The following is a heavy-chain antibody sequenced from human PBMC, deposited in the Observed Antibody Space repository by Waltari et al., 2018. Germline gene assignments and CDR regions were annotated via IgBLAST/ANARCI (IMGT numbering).Heavy chain of an antibody. J-gene: IGHJ4*02. V-gene: IGHV4-39*01. CDR3: ARQSYYDESGHD. CDR1: GGSIRRSGYY. Sequence: QLELQESGPGLVKPSETLSLPCSVSGGSIRRSGYYWVWIRQRPGKGLEWIGSIYYSGTTNHNPVLNSRGNISGDTSKNQFSRKLTSVTAADTAIYFCARQSYYDESGHDWGQGTLVTVSS. D-gene: IGHD3-22*01. CDR2: IYYSGTT.